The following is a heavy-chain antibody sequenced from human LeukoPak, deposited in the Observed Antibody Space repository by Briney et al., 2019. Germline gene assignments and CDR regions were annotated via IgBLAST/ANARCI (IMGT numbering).Heavy chain of an antibody. V-gene: IGHV1-69*05. D-gene: IGHD3-16*01. Sequence: SVKVSCKASGGTYSSYAISWVRQAPGQGLEWMGRIIPIFGTAKYAQKFQGRVTITTDESTSTAYMELSRLRSDDTAVYYCARADGGYNWFDPWGQGTLVTVSS. CDR2: IIPIFGTA. CDR1: GGTYSSYA. CDR3: ARADGGYNWFDP. J-gene: IGHJ5*02.